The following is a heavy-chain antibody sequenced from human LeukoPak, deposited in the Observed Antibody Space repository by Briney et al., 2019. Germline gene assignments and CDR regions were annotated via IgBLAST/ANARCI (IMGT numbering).Heavy chain of an antibody. CDR3: AREYNYYDSSGWDAFEI. V-gene: IGHV4-59*01. CDR2: IYYSGST. CDR1: GGSISTYY. J-gene: IGHJ3*02. D-gene: IGHD3-22*01. Sequence: PSETLSLTCTVSGGSISTYYWNWIRQPPGKGLEWIGYIYYSGSTNYNPSLTGRVTISVDTSKNQFSLKLSSVTAADTAMYYCAREYNYYDSSGWDAFEIWGQGTMVTVSS.